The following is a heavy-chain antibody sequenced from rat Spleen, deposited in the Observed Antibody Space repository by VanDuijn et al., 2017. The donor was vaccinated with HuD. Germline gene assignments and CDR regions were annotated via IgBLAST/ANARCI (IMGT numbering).Heavy chain of an antibody. J-gene: IGHJ4*01. CDR1: GFTFSDYN. CDR3: ARRARDNSYVMDA. D-gene: IGHD1-10*01. CDR2: ISYDGSST. V-gene: IGHV5-7*01. Sequence: EVQLVESGGGLVQPGRSMKLSCAASGFTFSDYNMAWVRQAPKKGLEWVATISYDGSSTYYRDSVKGRFTISRDNAKSTLYLQMDSLRSEDTATYYCARRARDNSYVMDAWGQGASVTVSS.